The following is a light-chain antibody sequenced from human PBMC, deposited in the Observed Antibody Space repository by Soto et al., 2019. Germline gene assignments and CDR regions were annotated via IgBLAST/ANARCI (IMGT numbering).Light chain of an antibody. V-gene: IGKV3-15*01. J-gene: IGKJ1*01. CDR1: QSLGTD. CDR2: GAS. CDR3: QQYYNWPRT. Sequence: DIEMTQSPGTLSLSPGDTATLSCRASQSLGTDLAWYQQKPGQAPRLLIFGASARPTGIPARISGSGSGTEFTLTISSLRSEDFAVYFCQQYYNWPRTFGQGTKVDIK.